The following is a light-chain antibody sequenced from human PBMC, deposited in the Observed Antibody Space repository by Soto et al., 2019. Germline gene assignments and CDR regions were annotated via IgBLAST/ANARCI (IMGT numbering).Light chain of an antibody. V-gene: IGLV1-47*01. CDR3: AAWDDSLNGWV. J-gene: IGLJ3*02. CDR2: RNN. CDR1: SSNIGSNY. Sequence: QLVLTQPPSASGTPGQRVTISCSGSSSNIGSNYVYWYQQLPGTAPKLLIYRNNQRPSGVPDRFSGSKSGTSASLAISGLQSEDEADYYCAAWDDSLNGWVFGGGTKLTVL.